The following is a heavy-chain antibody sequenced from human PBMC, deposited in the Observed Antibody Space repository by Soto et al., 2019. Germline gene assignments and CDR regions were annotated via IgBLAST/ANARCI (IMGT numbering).Heavy chain of an antibody. V-gene: IGHV4-39*01. CDR3: ARRFGSGSYDYYYYYMDV. CDR1: GGSISSSSYY. D-gene: IGHD3-10*01. Sequence: QLQLQESGPGLVKPSETLSLTCTVSGGSISSSSYYWGWIRQPPGKGLEWIGSIYYSGSTYYNPSLKSRVPIPVDTSKHQFSLRLSSVTAADTAVYYCARRFGSGSYDYYYYYMDVWGKGTTVTVSS. J-gene: IGHJ6*03. CDR2: IYYSGST.